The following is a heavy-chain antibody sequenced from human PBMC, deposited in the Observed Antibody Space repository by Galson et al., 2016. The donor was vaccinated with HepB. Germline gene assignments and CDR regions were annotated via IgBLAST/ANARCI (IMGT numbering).Heavy chain of an antibody. CDR1: GLTVSNKY. Sequence: SLRLSCAASGLTVSNKYMSWVRQAPGKELEWVSSIYSGGSTSYADSVKGRFIISRDKSNNTLYVQMNSLRVADTAVYYCARGGILTGYYNDDTFDMWGQGTMVIVSS. CDR3: ARGGILTGYYNDDTFDM. J-gene: IGHJ3*02. V-gene: IGHV3-53*01. D-gene: IGHD3-9*01. CDR2: IYSGGST.